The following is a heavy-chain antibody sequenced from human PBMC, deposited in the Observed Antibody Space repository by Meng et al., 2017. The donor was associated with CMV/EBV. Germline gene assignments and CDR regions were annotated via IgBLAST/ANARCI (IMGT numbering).Heavy chain of an antibody. Sequence: SETLSLTCAVYGGSFSGYYWSWIRQPPGKGLEWIGAINHSGSTNYNPSLKSRVTISVDTSKNQFSLKLSSVTAADTAVYYCARGLGYSYGGWFDPWGQGTLVTVSS. J-gene: IGHJ5*02. CDR2: INHSGST. V-gene: IGHV4-34*01. CDR3: ARGLGYSYGGWFDP. CDR1: GGSFSGYY. D-gene: IGHD5-18*01.